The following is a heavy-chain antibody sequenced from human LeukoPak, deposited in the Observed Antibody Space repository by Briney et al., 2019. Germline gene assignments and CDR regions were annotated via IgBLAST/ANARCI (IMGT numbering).Heavy chain of an antibody. Sequence: SETLSLTCAVYGGSFSGYYWSWIRQPPGKGLEWIGEINRSGSTNYNPSLKSRVTISVDTSKNQFSLKLSSVTAADTAVYYCARGSSSSWYAYFQHWGQGTLVTVSS. CDR1: GGSFSGYY. CDR3: ARGSSSSWYAYFQH. D-gene: IGHD6-13*01. J-gene: IGHJ1*01. CDR2: INRSGST. V-gene: IGHV4-34*01.